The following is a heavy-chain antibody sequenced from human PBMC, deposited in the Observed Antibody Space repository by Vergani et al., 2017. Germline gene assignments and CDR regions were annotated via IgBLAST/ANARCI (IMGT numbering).Heavy chain of an antibody. D-gene: IGHD3-22*01. CDR2: ISGSGGST. Sequence: EVQLLESGGGLVQPGGSLRLSCAASGFTFSSYAMSWVRQAPGKGLEWVSAISGSGGSTYYADSVKGRFTISRDNSKNTLYLQMNSVRAEDTAVYYCAKAPQYYYDSEGYFQHWGQGTLVTVSS. CDR1: GFTFSSYA. V-gene: IGHV3-23*01. J-gene: IGHJ1*01. CDR3: AKAPQYYYDSEGYFQH.